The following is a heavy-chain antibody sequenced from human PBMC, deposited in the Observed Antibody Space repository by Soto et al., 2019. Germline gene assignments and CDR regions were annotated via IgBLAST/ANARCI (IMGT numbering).Heavy chain of an antibody. Sequence: ASVKVSCKASGYTFTSYAMHWVRQAPGQRLEWMGWINAGNGNTKYSRKFQGRVTITRDTSASTAYMELSSLRSEDTAVYYCARGFIVVHYYGMDVWGQGTTVTVSS. CDR2: INAGNGNT. D-gene: IGHD2-15*01. J-gene: IGHJ6*02. CDR3: ARGFIVVHYYGMDV. V-gene: IGHV1-3*01. CDR1: GYTFTSYA.